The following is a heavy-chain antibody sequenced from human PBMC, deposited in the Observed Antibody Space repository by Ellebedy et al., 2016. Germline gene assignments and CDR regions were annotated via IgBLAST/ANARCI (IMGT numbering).Heavy chain of an antibody. J-gene: IGHJ4*02. CDR2: IIPIFGTA. V-gene: IGHV1-69*13. CDR1: GGTFSSYA. CDR3: AWKNPKEFDY. Sequence: SVKVSXXASGGTFSSYAISWVRQAPGQGLEWMGGIIPIFGTANYAQKFQGRVTITADESTSTAYMELSSLRSEDTAVYYCAWKNPKEFDYWGQGTLVTVSS. D-gene: IGHD1/OR15-1a*01.